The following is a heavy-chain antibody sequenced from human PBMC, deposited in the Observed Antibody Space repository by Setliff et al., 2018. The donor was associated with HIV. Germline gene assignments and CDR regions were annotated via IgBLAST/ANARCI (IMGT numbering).Heavy chain of an antibody. D-gene: IGHD3-10*01. CDR2: IYTSGST. CDR3: ARRPMVRGFGRYYFDY. J-gene: IGHJ4*02. V-gene: IGHV4-4*09. CDR1: GGSINSYY. Sequence: SETLSLTCSVSGGSINSYYWSWIRQPPGKGLEWIGYIYTSGSTKYNPFLRSRVTISVDPSKNQFSLRLSSVTAADTAVYFCARRPMVRGFGRYYFDYWGQGTLVTVSS.